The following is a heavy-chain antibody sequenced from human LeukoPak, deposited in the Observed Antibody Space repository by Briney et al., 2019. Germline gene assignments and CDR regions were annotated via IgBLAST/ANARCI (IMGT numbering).Heavy chain of an antibody. Sequence: ASVKVSCKASGYTFTGYYMHWVRQAPGQGLEWIARINPNSGGTNYAQKFQGRVTMTRDTSISTAYMELSRLRSDDTAVYYCARDLRAVAAGDYWGQGTLVTVSS. CDR1: GYTFTGYY. CDR3: ARDLRAVAAGDY. V-gene: IGHV1-2*06. CDR2: INPNSGGT. D-gene: IGHD6-19*01. J-gene: IGHJ4*02.